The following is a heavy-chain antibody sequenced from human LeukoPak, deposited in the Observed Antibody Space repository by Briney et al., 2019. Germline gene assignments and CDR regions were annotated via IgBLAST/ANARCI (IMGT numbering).Heavy chain of an antibody. CDR3: ARDYPPRNFWSGYYNNYYYYGMDV. Sequence: GGSLRLSCAASGFTFSSYAMHWVRQAPGKGLEWVAVISYDGSNKYYADSVKGRFTISRDNSKNTLYPQMNSLRAEDTAVYYCARDYPPRNFWSGYYNNYYYYGMDVRGQGTTVTVSS. J-gene: IGHJ6*02. CDR1: GFTFSSYA. D-gene: IGHD3-3*01. V-gene: IGHV3-30-3*01. CDR2: ISYDGSNK.